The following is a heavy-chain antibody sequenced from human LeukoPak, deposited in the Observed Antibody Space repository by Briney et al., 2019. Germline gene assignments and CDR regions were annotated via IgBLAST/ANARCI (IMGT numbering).Heavy chain of an antibody. CDR2: IWYDGSNK. V-gene: IGHV3-33*01. CDR1: AFTFSSYG. CDR3: ARDNIPLHFDY. D-gene: IGHD2-2*02. J-gene: IGHJ4*02. Sequence: GRSLRLSCAASAFTFSSYGMHWVRQAPGKGLEWVAVIWYDGSNKYYADSVKGRFTISRDNSKNTLYLQMNSLRAEDTAVYYCARDNIPLHFDYWGQGTLVTVSS.